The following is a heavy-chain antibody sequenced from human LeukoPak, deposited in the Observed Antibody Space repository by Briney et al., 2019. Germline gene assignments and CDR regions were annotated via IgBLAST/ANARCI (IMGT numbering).Heavy chain of an antibody. V-gene: IGHV3-33*01. CDR1: GFTFSSYG. CDR2: IWYDGSNK. D-gene: IGHD6-13*01. CDR3: ARGGIAAAGTGIDY. Sequence: PGRSLRLSCAASGFTFSSYGMHWVRQAPGKGLEWVAVIWYDGSNKYYADSVKGRFTISRDNSKNTLYLQMNSLRAEDTAVYYCARGGIAAAGTGIDYWGQGTLVTVSS. J-gene: IGHJ4*02.